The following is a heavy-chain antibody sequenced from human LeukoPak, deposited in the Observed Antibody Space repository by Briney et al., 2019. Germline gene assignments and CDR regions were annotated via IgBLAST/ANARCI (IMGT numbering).Heavy chain of an antibody. CDR1: GFTFSSYW. V-gene: IGHV3-7*01. CDR3: ARESLGSYNRAVIVARGHDAFDI. CDR2: IKQDGSEK. Sequence: GGSLRLSCAASGFTFSSYWMSGVRQAPGKGLEGVANIKQDGSEKYNVDSVKGRFTISRDNAKNSLYLQMNSLRAEDTAVYYCARESLGSYNRAVIVARGHDAFDIWGQGKMVTASS. J-gene: IGHJ3*02. D-gene: IGHD3-16*02.